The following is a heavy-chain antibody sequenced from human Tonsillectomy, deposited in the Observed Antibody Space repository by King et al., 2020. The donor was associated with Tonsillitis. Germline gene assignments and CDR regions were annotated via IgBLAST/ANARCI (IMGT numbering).Heavy chain of an antibody. CDR1: GYTITSFG. CDR2: ISAYDGNT. V-gene: IGHV1-18*01. D-gene: IGHD6-19*01. CDR3: ARDPGYSSGWYLDY. Sequence: QLVQSGAEVKKPGASVKVSCKASGYTITSFGISWVRLAPGQGLEWMGWISAYDGNTNYAQKLQGRVTMTTDSSTSTAYMELRSLRSDDTAVYYCARDPGYSSGWYLDYWGQGTLVTVSS. J-gene: IGHJ4*02.